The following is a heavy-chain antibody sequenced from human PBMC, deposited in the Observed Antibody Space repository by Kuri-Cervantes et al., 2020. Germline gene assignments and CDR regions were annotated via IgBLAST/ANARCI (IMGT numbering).Heavy chain of an antibody. J-gene: IGHJ4*02. CDR3: ARTSSPDYFDY. D-gene: IGHD6-6*01. V-gene: IGHV3-13*01. Sequence: GESLKISCAASGFTFSSYDMHWVRQATGKGLEWVSAIGTAGDTYYPGPVKGRFTISRENAKNSLYLQMNSLRAGDTAVYYCARTSSPDYFDYWGQGTLVTVSS. CDR2: IGTAGDT. CDR1: GFTFSSYD.